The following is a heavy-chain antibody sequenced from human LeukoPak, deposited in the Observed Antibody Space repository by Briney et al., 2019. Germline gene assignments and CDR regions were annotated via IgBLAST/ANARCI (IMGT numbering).Heavy chain of an antibody. CDR3: ARSLYGSGSYYNWFDP. Sequence: MSSETLSLTCTVSGGSISSSSYYWSWIRQPPGKGLEWIGEINHSGSTNYNPSLKSRVTISVDTSKTQFSLKLSSVTAADTAVYYCARSLYGSGSYYNWFDPWGQGTLVTVSS. J-gene: IGHJ5*02. V-gene: IGHV4-39*07. D-gene: IGHD3-10*01. CDR1: GGSISSSSYY. CDR2: INHSGST.